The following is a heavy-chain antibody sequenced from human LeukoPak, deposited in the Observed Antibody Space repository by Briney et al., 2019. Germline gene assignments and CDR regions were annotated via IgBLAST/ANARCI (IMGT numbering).Heavy chain of an antibody. Sequence: PSETLSLTCTVSGDSITSTYWSWLRQPPGKGLEYLGYIYYNGDTNYNPSLRGRLSLSLDMSKNQFSLKLTSVTAADTAVYFCAKSARVPYFWGQGILVTASS. D-gene: IGHD3-10*01. CDR3: AKSARVPYF. J-gene: IGHJ4*02. CDR1: GDSITSTY. CDR2: IYYNGDT. V-gene: IGHV4-59*08.